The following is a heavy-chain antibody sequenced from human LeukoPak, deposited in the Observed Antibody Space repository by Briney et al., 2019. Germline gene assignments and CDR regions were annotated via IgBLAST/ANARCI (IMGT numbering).Heavy chain of an antibody. V-gene: IGHV3-21*01. Sequence: GGSLRLSCAASGFTFSSYSMNWVRQAPGKGLEWVSSISSSSSYIYYADSVKGRFTISRDNAKNSLYLQMNSLGAEDTAVYYCARDTGGGEENHWGQGTLVTVSS. CDR2: ISSSSSYI. CDR1: GFTFSSYS. D-gene: IGHD3-16*01. CDR3: ARDTGGGEENH. J-gene: IGHJ5*02.